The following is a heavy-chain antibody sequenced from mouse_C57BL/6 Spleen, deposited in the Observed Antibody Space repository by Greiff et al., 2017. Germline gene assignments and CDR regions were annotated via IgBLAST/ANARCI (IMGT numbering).Heavy chain of an antibody. J-gene: IGHJ1*03. CDR1: GYTFTSYW. V-gene: IGHV1-53*01. CDR2: INPSNGGT. CDR3: ARSPGPYFDV. Sequence: QVQLQQSGTELVKPGASGYTFTSYWMHWVKQRPGQGLEWIGNINPSNGGTNYNEKFKSKATLTVDKSSSTAYMQLSSLTSEDSAVYYCARSPGPYFDVWGTGTTVTVSS.